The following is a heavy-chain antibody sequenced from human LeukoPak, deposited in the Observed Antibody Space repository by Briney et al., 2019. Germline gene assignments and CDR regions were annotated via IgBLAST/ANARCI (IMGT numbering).Heavy chain of an antibody. Sequence: GGSLRLSCAASGFTFSHYYMSWIRQAPGKGLEWVSYISSSGNTVYYADSVKGRFTISRDNAKNSLYLQMNSLRAEDTAAYYCARDRNYGSGSSYYQYYMDVWGKGTTVTVSS. CDR1: GFTFSHYY. CDR2: ISSSGNTV. V-gene: IGHV3-11*04. D-gene: IGHD3-10*01. CDR3: ARDRNYGSGSSYYQYYMDV. J-gene: IGHJ6*03.